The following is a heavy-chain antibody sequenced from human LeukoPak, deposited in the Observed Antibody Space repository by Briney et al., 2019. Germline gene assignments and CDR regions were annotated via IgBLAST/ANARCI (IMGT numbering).Heavy chain of an antibody. CDR2: IIPIFGTA. J-gene: IGHJ5*02. V-gene: IGHV1-69*13. Sequence: GASVKVSCKASGGTFSSYAISWVRQAPGHGLEWMGGIIPIFGTANYAQKFQGRVTMTADESTSTAYMELSSLRSEDTAVYYCARDARYYYGSGSYGRNWFDPWGQGTLVTVSS. CDR1: GGTFSSYA. D-gene: IGHD3-10*01. CDR3: ARDARYYYGSGSYGRNWFDP.